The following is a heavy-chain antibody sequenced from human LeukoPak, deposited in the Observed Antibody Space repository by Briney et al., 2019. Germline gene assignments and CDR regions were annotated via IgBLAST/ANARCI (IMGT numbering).Heavy chain of an antibody. V-gene: IGHV3-30*02. CDR3: AKDLGMYIVVVPAPIDFDY. Sequence: GGSLRLSCAASGFTFSSYGMHWVRQAPGKGLEGGAFIRYDGSNKYYADSVKGRFNISRDNSKNTLYLQMNTLRREDAAVYYCAKDLGMYIVVVPAPIDFDYWGQGTLVRVCS. J-gene: IGHJ4*02. D-gene: IGHD2-2*01. CDR1: GFTFSSYG. CDR2: IRYDGSNK.